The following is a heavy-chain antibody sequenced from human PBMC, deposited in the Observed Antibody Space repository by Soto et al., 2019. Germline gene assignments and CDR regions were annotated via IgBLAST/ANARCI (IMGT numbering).Heavy chain of an antibody. CDR1: GFTFTSSA. CDR2: IVVGSGNT. D-gene: IGHD5-18*01. CDR3: AATRQAMDPVFDY. Sequence: SVKVSCKASGFTFTSSAVQWVRQARGRRLEWIGWIVVGSGNTNYAQKFQERVTITRDMSTSTAYMELSSLRSEDTAVYYCAATRQAMDPVFDYWGQGTLVTGSS. V-gene: IGHV1-58*01. J-gene: IGHJ4*02.